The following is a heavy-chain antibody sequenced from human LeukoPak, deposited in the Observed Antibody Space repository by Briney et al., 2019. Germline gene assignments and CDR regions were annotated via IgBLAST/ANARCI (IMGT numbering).Heavy chain of an antibody. D-gene: IGHD3-22*01. J-gene: IGHJ4*02. CDR3: ARGVSEYYYDSSGYYQYYLDY. Sequence: SETLSLTCTVSGGSISSGGYYWSWIRQHPGKGLEWIGYIYYSGSTYYNPSLKSRVTISVDTSKNQFSLKLSSVTAADTAVYYCARGVSEYYYDSSGYYQYYLDYWGQGTLVTVSS. CDR1: GGSISSGGYY. CDR2: IYYSGST. V-gene: IGHV4-31*03.